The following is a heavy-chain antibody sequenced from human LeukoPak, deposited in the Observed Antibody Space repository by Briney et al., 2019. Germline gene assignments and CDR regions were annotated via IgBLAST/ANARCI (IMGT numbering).Heavy chain of an antibody. CDR1: GGTFSSYT. Sequence: ASVTVSCKASGGTFSSYTISWVRQAPGQGLEWMGRIIPILGIANYAQKFQGRVTITADKSTSTAYMELSSLRSEDTAVYYCARDDGYYDFWSGPPHGYWGQGTLVTVSS. D-gene: IGHD3-3*01. J-gene: IGHJ4*02. CDR3: ARDDGYYDFWSGPPHGY. V-gene: IGHV1-69*04. CDR2: IIPILGIA.